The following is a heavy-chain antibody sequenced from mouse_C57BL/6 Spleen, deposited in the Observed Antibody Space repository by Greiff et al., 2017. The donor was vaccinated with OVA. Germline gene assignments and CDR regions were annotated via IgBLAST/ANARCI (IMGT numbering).Heavy chain of an antibody. Sequence: EVKVVESGGGLVKPGGSLKLSCAASGFTFSDYGMHWVRQAPEKGLEWVAYISSGSSTIYYADTVKGRFTISRDNAKNTLFLQMTSLRSEDTAMYYCARPHNYGGSDWYSEVWGTGTTGTVSS. CDR1: GFTFSDYG. CDR2: ISSGSSTI. CDR3: ARPHNYGGSDWYSEV. J-gene: IGHJ1*03. D-gene: IGHD1-1*01. V-gene: IGHV5-17*01.